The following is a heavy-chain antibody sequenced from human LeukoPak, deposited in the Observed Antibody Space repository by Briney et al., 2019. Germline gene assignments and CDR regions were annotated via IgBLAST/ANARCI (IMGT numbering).Heavy chain of an antibody. J-gene: IGHJ5*02. Sequence: GASVKVSCKASGYTFTGYYMHWVRQAPGQGLEWMGRINPSSGGTNYAQKFQGRVTMTRDTSISTAYMELSRLRSDDTAVYYCARDPIWFGVLGWFDPWGQGTLVTVSS. CDR2: INPSSGGT. CDR1: GYTFTGYY. V-gene: IGHV1-2*06. D-gene: IGHD3-10*01. CDR3: ARDPIWFGVLGWFDP.